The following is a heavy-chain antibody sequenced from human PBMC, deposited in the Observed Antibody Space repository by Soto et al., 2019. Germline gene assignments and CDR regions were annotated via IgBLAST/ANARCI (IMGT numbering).Heavy chain of an antibody. D-gene: IGHD3-10*01. CDR2: INAGNGNT. CDR1: GYTFTSYA. CDR3: ARERGYYGSGSYTNWFDP. Sequence: ASVKDSCKASGYTFTSYAMHWVRQAPGQRLEWMGWINAGNGNTKYSQKFQGRVTITRDTSASTAYMELSSLRSEDTAVYYCARERGYYGSGSYTNWFDPWGQGTLVTVSS. J-gene: IGHJ5*02. V-gene: IGHV1-3*01.